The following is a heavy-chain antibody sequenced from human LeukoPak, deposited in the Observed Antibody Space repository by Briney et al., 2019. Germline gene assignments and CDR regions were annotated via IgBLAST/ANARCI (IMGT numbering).Heavy chain of an antibody. Sequence: SETLSLTCTVSGGSISSSSYYWGWIRQPPGKGLEWIGSIYYSGSTYYNPSLKSRVTISVDTSKNQFPLKLSSVTAADTAVYYCARQGSGYYWGKYYFDYWGQGTLVTVSS. V-gene: IGHV4-39*01. CDR1: GGSISSSSYY. CDR3: ARQGSGYYWGKYYFDY. CDR2: IYYSGST. J-gene: IGHJ4*02. D-gene: IGHD3-22*01.